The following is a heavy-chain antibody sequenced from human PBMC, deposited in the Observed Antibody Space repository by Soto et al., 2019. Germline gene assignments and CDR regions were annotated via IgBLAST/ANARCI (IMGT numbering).Heavy chain of an antibody. CDR2: ISERGDST. J-gene: IGHJ4*02. V-gene: IGHV3-23*01. CDR1: GFPFSVYA. CDR3: AYRTGFDY. D-gene: IGHD1-1*01. Sequence: GGSLRLSCAASGFPFSVYAMSWVRQAPGKGLEWVSTISERGDSTYYADSVKGRFTISRDNSKNTLYLQMNSLRADDTAIYYCAYRTGFDYWGQGTLVTVSS.